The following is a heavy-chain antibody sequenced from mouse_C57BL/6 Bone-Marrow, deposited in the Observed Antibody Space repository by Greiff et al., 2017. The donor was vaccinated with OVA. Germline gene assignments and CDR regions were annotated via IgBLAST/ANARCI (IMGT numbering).Heavy chain of an antibody. CDR2: ISNGGGST. CDR1: GFTFSDYY. CDR3: ARGGWLLPYFDY. V-gene: IGHV5-12*01. J-gene: IGHJ2*01. Sequence: EVKLMESGGGLVQPGGSLKLSCAASGFTFSDYYMYWVRQTPEKRLEWVAYISNGGGSTYYPDTVKGRFTISRDNAKNTLYLQMSRLKSEDTAMYYCARGGWLLPYFDYWGQGTTLTVSS. D-gene: IGHD2-3*01.